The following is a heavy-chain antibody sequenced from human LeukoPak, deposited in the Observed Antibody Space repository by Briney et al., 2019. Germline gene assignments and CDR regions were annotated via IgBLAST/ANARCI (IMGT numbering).Heavy chain of an antibody. D-gene: IGHD6-13*01. CDR2: IYWDDGK. CDR3: AHSRAAAGKGRGWFDP. CDR1: GFSLSTSGVG. J-gene: IGHJ5*02. V-gene: IGHV2-5*02. Sequence: SGPTLVKPTETLTLTCTFSGFSLSTSGVGVGWIRQPPGKALEWLALIYWDDGKRYSPSPKSRLTIIKDTSKNQVVLTMTNMDPVDTATYYCAHSRAAAGKGRGWFDPWGQGTLVTVSS.